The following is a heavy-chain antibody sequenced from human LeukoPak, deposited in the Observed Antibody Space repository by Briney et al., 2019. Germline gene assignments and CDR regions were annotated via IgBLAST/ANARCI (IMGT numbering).Heavy chain of an antibody. CDR1: GFTFSSYA. CDR2: VGTGDDT. V-gene: IGHV3-23*01. Sequence: GGSLRLSCAASGFTFSSYAMYWVRQAPGKGLEWVSAVGTGDDTYYANSVKGRFTISRDDSKNTLYLQMNSLRAEDTALYYCAKALLTSTYYFDFWGQGTLVTVSS. CDR3: AKALLTSTYYFDF. D-gene: IGHD2/OR15-2a*01. J-gene: IGHJ4*02.